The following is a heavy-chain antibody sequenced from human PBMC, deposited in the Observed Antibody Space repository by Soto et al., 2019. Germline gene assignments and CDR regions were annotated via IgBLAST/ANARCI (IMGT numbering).Heavy chain of an antibody. CDR1: GFIFSNYV. V-gene: IGHV3-30-3*01. CDR2: ISYDGNSK. J-gene: IGHJ4*02. D-gene: IGHD2-21*02. Sequence: LRLSCAASGFIFSNYVMHWVRQAPGKGLEWVAVISYDGNSKHYADSVKGRFTISRDNSKSTLYVQMNSLRAEDTAVYYCARSYCGDDCVLAHRGQGTLVTVSS. CDR3: ARSYCGDDCVLAH.